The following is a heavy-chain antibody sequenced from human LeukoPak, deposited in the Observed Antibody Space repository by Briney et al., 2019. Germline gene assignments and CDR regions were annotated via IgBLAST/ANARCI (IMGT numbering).Heavy chain of an antibody. CDR3: AKGLGGFEITGIDY. D-gene: IGHD3-3*01. V-gene: IGHV3-23*01. CDR1: GFTFSSYG. J-gene: IGHJ4*02. Sequence: GGSLRLSCAASGFTFSSYGMHWVRQAPGKGLEWVSGITRSGGSTDTADSMKGRFTISRGNSKNTLYLQMNSLRADDTAVYYCAKGLGGFEITGIDYWGQGTLVTVSS. CDR2: ITRSGGST.